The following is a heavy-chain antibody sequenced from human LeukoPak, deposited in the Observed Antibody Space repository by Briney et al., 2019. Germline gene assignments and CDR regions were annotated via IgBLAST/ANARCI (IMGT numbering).Heavy chain of an antibody. CDR3: AKHGHDSGGFDY. J-gene: IGHJ4*02. Sequence: PGGSLRLSCAASRFTFSNYAMTWVRQAPGKGLEWVSTISGSGGSTYYADSVKGRFTISRDNSKNTLYLQMNSLRAEDTALYYCAKHGHDSGGFDYWGQGTLVTVSS. D-gene: IGHD2-15*01. CDR1: RFTFSNYA. V-gene: IGHV3-23*01. CDR2: ISGSGGST.